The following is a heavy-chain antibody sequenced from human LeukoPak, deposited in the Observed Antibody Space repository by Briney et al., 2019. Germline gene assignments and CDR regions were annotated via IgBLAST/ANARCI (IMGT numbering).Heavy chain of an antibody. Sequence: GGSLRLSCAASGFTFSSYGMHWVRQAPGKGLEWVAVIWYDGSNKYYADSVKGRFTISRDNSKNTLYLQMNSLRAEDTAVYYCARDRVVVANYGMDVWGQGTTVTVSS. V-gene: IGHV3-33*08. J-gene: IGHJ6*02. CDR2: IWYDGSNK. CDR3: ARDRVVVANYGMDV. CDR1: GFTFSSYG. D-gene: IGHD2-15*01.